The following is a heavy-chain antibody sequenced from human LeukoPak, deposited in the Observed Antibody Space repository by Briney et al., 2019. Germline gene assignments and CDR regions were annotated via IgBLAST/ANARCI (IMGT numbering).Heavy chain of an antibody. V-gene: IGHV3-64*01. CDR1: GFTFSSYA. CDR2: ISSNGGST. Sequence: PGGSLRLSCAASGFTFSSYAMHWVRQAPGKGLEYVSSISSNGGSTYYANSVKGRFTISRDNSKNTLYLQMGSLRAEDMAVYYCARGGVNVAAAGFDYWGQGTLFTVYS. D-gene: IGHD6-13*01. J-gene: IGHJ4*02. CDR3: ARGGVNVAAAGFDY.